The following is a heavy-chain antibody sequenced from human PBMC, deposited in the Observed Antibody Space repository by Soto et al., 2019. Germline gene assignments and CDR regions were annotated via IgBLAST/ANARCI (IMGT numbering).Heavy chain of an antibody. Sequence: QGQLVESGGGLVKPGGSLRLSCAASGLTFSDYYMSWIRQAPGEGLEWVSYISGSSTYADYADSVKDRLTISRDNARNSLYLQMNSLRAEDTAVYYCAREATGNGMDVWGQGTTVTVSS. CDR3: AREATGNGMDV. J-gene: IGHJ6*02. D-gene: IGHD6-13*01. V-gene: IGHV3-11*06. CDR1: GLTFSDYY. CDR2: ISGSSTYA.